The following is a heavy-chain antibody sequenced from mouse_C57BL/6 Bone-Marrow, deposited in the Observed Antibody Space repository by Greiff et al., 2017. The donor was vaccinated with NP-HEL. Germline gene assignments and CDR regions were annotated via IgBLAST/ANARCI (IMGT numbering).Heavy chain of an antibody. CDR3: ARDVLLLLRGYAMDD. V-gene: IGHV5-4*01. J-gene: IGHJ4*01. Sequence: EVQRVESGGGLVKPGGSLKLSCAASGFTFSSYAMSWVRQTPEKRLEWVATISDGGSYTYYPDNVKGRFTISRDNAKNNLYLPMSHLKSEYTAMYDGARDVLLLLRGYAMDDWGQGTSVTVSS. D-gene: IGHD1-1*01. CDR2: ISDGGSYT. CDR1: GFTFSSYA.